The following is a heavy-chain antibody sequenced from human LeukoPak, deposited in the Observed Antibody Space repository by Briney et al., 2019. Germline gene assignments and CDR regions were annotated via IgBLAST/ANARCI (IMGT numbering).Heavy chain of an antibody. CDR2: IYTSGST. V-gene: IGHV4-61*02. CDR1: GNSISSGDNY. D-gene: IGHD3-10*01. Sequence: SETLSLTCTVSGNSISSGDNYWSWIRQPAGKGLEWIGRIYTSGSTNYNPSLKSRVTISGDTSKNQFSLKLSSVTAADTAVYYCARGAMVRSSNWFDPWGQGTLVTVSS. CDR3: ARGAMVRSSNWFDP. J-gene: IGHJ5*02.